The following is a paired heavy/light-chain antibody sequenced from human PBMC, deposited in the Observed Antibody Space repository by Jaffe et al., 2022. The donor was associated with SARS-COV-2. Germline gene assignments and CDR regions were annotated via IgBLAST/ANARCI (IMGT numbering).Heavy chain of an antibody. CDR2: INHDGSEK. CDR1: GFTSSNYW. CDR3: ARDFWEGSGWYTIKVSAFDI. D-gene: IGHD6-19*01. J-gene: IGHJ3*02. V-gene: IGHV3-7*03. Sequence: EEQLVESGGGLVQPGGSLRLSCVASGFTSSNYWMSWVRQAPGKGLEWVANINHDGSEKYYVDSVKGRFTISRDNAENSLSLQMNSLRAEDTALYYCARDFWEGSGWYTIKVSAFDIWGQGTMVTVSS.
Light chain of an antibody. Sequence: DIQMTQSPSTLSASVGDRVTITCRASQTISSWLAWYQQKPGKAPKLLIYKASSLESGVPSRFSGSGSGTEFTLTISSLQPDDSATYYCQQYNSYSPFTFGPGTKVDIK. J-gene: IGKJ3*01. V-gene: IGKV1-5*03. CDR1: QTISSW. CDR3: QQYNSYSPFT. CDR2: KAS.